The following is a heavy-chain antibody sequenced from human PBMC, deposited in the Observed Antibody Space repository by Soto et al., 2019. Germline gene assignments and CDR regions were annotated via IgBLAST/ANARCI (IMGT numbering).Heavy chain of an antibody. CDR1: GGTFSSYT. Sequence: SVKVSCKASGGTFSSYTISWVRQAPGQGLEWMGRIIPILGIANYAQKFQGRVTITADTSASTAYMELSSLRSEDTAVYYCARDLGGWPDYWGQGTLVTVSS. D-gene: IGHD2-15*01. V-gene: IGHV1-69*04. CDR3: ARDLGGWPDY. J-gene: IGHJ4*02. CDR2: IIPILGIA.